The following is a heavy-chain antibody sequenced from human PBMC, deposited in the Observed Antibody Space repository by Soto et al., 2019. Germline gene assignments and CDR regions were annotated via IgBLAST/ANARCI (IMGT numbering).Heavy chain of an antibody. D-gene: IGHD3-16*01. CDR3: ARQGGSNRPFDYYYGMDG. V-gene: IGHV5-51*01. Sequence: PGESLKISCKGSGYNFPSYWIGWVRQMPGKGLEWMGIIYPGDSKTTYSPSFQGQVTISADKSVSTASLQWSSLKASDTAIYYCARQGGSNRPFDYYYGMDGWGQGTTVTVAS. J-gene: IGHJ6*02. CDR2: IYPGDSKT. CDR1: GYNFPSYW.